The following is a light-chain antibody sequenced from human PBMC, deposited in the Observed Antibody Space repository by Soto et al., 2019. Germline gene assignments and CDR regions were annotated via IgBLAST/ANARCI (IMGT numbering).Light chain of an antibody. CDR2: GAS. V-gene: IGKV3-20*01. CDR1: QSVRSNY. J-gene: IGKJ4*01. CDR3: KQYASSQIT. Sequence: EIVLTQSPGTLSLSSGERATLSCRASQSVRSNYLAWYQQKPGQAPRLLIYGASSRATGIPDRFGGSGSGTDFTLTISRLEPEDFAVYYCKQYASSQITFGGGNKVEIK.